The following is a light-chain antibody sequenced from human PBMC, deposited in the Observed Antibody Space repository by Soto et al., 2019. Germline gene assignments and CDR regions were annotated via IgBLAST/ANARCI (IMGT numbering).Light chain of an antibody. CDR1: QNISSY. J-gene: IGKJ4*01. CDR3: QQSYSAPLT. CDR2: AAS. Sequence: DIQMTQSPSSLSASVGDRVTITCRASQNISSYLTWYQQKPGKAPKLLIYAASTLQSGVPSGFSGSGSGTDFTLTIRSLQPEDLATYYCQQSYSAPLTFGGGTKAEIK. V-gene: IGKV1-39*01.